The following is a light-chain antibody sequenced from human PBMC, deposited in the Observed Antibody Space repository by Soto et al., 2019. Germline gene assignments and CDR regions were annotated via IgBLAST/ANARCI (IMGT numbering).Light chain of an antibody. CDR1: QRISNYY. J-gene: IGKJ4*01. V-gene: IGKV3-20*01. CDR3: QQYGSSPLT. Sequence: EIVLTQSPDTLSLSSGERATLSCRASQRISNYYLAWYHQKPGQAPRLLIYGASSRATGVPDRFSGSGSGTDFTLTISRLEPEDFAVHYCQQYGSSPLTFGGGTKVEIK. CDR2: GAS.